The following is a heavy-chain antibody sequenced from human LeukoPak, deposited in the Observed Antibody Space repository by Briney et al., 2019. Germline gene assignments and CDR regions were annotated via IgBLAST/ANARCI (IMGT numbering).Heavy chain of an antibody. V-gene: IGHV3-48*03. CDR2: ISSSGSTI. J-gene: IGHJ4*02. Sequence: GGSLRLSCAASGFTFSSYEMNWVRQAPGKGLEWVSYISSSGSTIYYADSLKGRFTISRDNAKNSLYLQMNSLRAEDTAVYYCASRLGYCSSTSCYPKPFDYWGQGTLVTVSS. CDR3: ASRLGYCSSTSCYPKPFDY. D-gene: IGHD2-2*01. CDR1: GFTFSSYE.